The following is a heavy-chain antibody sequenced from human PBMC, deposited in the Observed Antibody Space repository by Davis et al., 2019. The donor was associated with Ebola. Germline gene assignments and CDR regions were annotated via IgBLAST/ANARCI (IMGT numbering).Heavy chain of an antibody. CDR3: AKDQVPSWAVRSAFDI. D-gene: IGHD4-17*01. CDR2: ISYDGSNK. J-gene: IGHJ3*02. CDR1: GFTFSSYG. V-gene: IGHV3-30*18. Sequence: PGGSLRLSCAASGFTFSSYGMHWVRQAPGKGLEWVAVISYDGSNKYYADSVKGRFTISRDNSKNTLYLQMNSLRAEDTAVYYCAKDQVPSWAVRSAFDIWGQGTMVTVSS.